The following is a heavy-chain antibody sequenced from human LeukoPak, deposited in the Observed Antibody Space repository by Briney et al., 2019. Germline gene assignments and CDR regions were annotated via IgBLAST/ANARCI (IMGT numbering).Heavy chain of an antibody. D-gene: IGHD3-10*01. CDR2: INPNSGGT. CDR3: AKDSYGSGSYGQNFDY. V-gene: IGHV1/OR15-1*02. Sequence: ASVKVSCKASGYIFTDYYMHWVRQAPGQELGWMGRINPNSGGTNYAQKFQGRVTMTRDTSISTAYTELSSLRSEDTAVYYCAKDSYGSGSYGQNFDYWGQGTLVTVSS. J-gene: IGHJ4*02. CDR1: GYIFTDYY.